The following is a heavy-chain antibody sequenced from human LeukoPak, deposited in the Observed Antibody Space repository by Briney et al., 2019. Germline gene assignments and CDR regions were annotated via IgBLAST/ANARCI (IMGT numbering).Heavy chain of an antibody. J-gene: IGHJ6*02. CDR3: ARGTDDFWSGYYSYYYGMDV. Sequence: ASVKVSCKASGYTLTTYPINWVRQAPGQGLEWMGWINTNTGNPTYAQGFTGRFVFSLDTSVSTAYLQISSLKAEDTAVYYCARGTDDFWSGYYSYYYGMDVWGQGTTVTVSS. CDR2: INTNTGNP. V-gene: IGHV7-4-1*02. D-gene: IGHD3-3*01. CDR1: GYTLTTYP.